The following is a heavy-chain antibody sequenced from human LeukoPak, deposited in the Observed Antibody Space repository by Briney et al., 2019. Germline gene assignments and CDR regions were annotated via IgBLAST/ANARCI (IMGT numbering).Heavy chain of an antibody. CDR1: GFTFSSYW. Sequence: PGGSLRLSCAAPGFTFSSYWMHWVRQAPGKGLVWVSRINSDGSSTSYADSVKGRFTISRDNSKNTLYLQMSRLRAEDTAMYYCAKDRPNYHESNGHYYRPNGDYWGQGTLVTVSS. V-gene: IGHV3-74*01. D-gene: IGHD3-22*01. CDR2: INSDGSST. CDR3: AKDRPNYHESNGHYYRPNGDY. J-gene: IGHJ4*02.